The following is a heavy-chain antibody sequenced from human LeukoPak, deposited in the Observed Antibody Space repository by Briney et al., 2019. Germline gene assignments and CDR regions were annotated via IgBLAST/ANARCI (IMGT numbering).Heavy chain of an antibody. V-gene: IGHV1-24*01. D-gene: IGHD3-10*01. Sequence: ASVKVSCKVSGYTLTELSMHWVRQAPGKGLGWMGGFDPEDGETIYAQKFQGRVTMTEDTSTDTAYMELSSLRSEDTAVYYCATPNYYGSGSYYKDDAFDIWGQGTMVTVSS. CDR3: ATPNYYGSGSYYKDDAFDI. J-gene: IGHJ3*02. CDR1: GYTLTELS. CDR2: FDPEDGET.